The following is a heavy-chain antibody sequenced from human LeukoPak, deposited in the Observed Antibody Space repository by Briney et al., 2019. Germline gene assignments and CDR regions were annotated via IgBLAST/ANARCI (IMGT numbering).Heavy chain of an antibody. Sequence: GGSLRLSCAASGITFSGSGMSWVRQAPGKGLEWVSTISGSGSNTHYADSVKGRFTISRDNSKNTLYMEMNSLKPEDTAVYYCAKSGTTSSWSPRVKTYFDYWGQGTLVTVSS. CDR2: ISGSGSNT. CDR1: GITFSGSG. D-gene: IGHD6-13*01. J-gene: IGHJ4*02. V-gene: IGHV3-23*01. CDR3: AKSGTTSSWSPRVKTYFDY.